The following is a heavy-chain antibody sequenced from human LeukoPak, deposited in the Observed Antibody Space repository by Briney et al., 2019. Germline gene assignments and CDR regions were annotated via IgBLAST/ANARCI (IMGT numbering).Heavy chain of an antibody. D-gene: IGHD6-13*01. Sequence: SETLSLTCTVSGGSISSYYWSWIRQPPGKGLEWIGYIYYSGSTNYNPSLKSRVTISVDTSKNQFSLKLSSVTAADTAVYYCARVAAAGTYYHYYMDVWGKGTTVTISS. CDR2: IYYSGST. CDR3: ARVAAAGTYYHYYMDV. J-gene: IGHJ6*03. CDR1: GGSISSYY. V-gene: IGHV4-59*01.